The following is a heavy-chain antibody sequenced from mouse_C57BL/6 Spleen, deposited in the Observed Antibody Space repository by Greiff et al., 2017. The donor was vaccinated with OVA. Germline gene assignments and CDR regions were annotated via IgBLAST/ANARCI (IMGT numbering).Heavy chain of an antibody. V-gene: IGHV1-54*01. J-gene: IGHJ1*03. CDR3: ARDGTTVVATFSSYWYFDV. D-gene: IGHD1-1*01. CDR2: INPGSGGT. Sequence: VQLVESGAELVRPGTSVKVSCKASGYAFTNYLIEWVKQRPGQGLEWIGVINPGSGGTNYNEKFKGKATLTADKSSSTAYMQLSSLTSEDSAVYFCARDGTTVVATFSSYWYFDVWGTGTTVTVSS. CDR1: GYAFTNYL.